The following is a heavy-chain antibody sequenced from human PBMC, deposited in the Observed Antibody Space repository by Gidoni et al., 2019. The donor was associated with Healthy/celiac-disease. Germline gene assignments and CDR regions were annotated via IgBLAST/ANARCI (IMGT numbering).Heavy chain of an antibody. V-gene: IGHV3-7*01. CDR2: IKQDGSEK. Sequence: EVQLVESGGGLVQPGGSLRLSCAASGFPFSSFWMSWVRQAPGKGLEWVANIKQDGSEKYYVDSVKGRFTISRDNAKNSLYLQMNSLRAEDTAVYYCAREREANIAVAGTDAFDYWGQGTLVTVSS. CDR1: GFPFSSFW. J-gene: IGHJ4*02. D-gene: IGHD6-19*01. CDR3: AREREANIAVAGTDAFDY.